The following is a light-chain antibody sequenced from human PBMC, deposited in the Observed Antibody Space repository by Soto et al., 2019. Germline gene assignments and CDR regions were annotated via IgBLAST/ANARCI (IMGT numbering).Light chain of an antibody. CDR2: AAS. CDR1: QGIISW. Sequence: DIQMTHSPSSLSASVGDRVTITCRASQGIISWFAWYQQKPGKAPKLLMYAASSLQSGVLSWFSGGGCATDFTITISSLQHEDVATYYCQQANSCPITFGQGTRLEIK. CDR3: QQANSCPIT. J-gene: IGKJ5*01. V-gene: IGKV1-12*01.